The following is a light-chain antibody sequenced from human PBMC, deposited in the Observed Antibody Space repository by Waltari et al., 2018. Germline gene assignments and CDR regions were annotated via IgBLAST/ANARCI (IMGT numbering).Light chain of an antibody. V-gene: IGKV1-39*01. CDR1: QSVSTS. CDR2: AAS. CDR3: QQSYSNPPWT. Sequence: DIQMTQSPFSLSASVGDRVTITCRTSQSVSTSLNWYQQKPGKAPKVLIYAASSLQSEVPARFSGSGSGTEFTLTISSLQPEDFATYICQQSYSNPPWTFGQGTKVEVK. J-gene: IGKJ1*01.